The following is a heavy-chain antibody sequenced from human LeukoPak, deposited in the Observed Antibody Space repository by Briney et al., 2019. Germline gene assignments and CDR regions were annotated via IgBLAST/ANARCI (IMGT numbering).Heavy chain of an antibody. CDR1: GFTFSSYG. CDR2: INSNGGGK. V-gene: IGHV3-64*01. Sequence: PGGSLRLSCAASGFTFSSYGMHWVRQAPGKGLEYVSDINSNGGGKYYLTSVKGGFTISRENSKNTLYLQMDSLRTEDTAVYYCARDCYDRSGYWYFDYWGQGTLVTVSP. J-gene: IGHJ4*02. CDR3: ARDCYDRSGYWYFDY. D-gene: IGHD3-22*01.